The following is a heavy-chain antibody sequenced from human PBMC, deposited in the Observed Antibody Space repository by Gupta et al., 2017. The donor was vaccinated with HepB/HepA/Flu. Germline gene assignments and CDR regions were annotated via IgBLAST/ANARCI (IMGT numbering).Heavy chain of an antibody. CDR3: ARGITGTGYYYYGMDV. V-gene: IGHV3-48*03. D-gene: IGHD1/OR15-1a*01. J-gene: IGHJ6*02. Sequence: EVQLVESGGGLVQPGGSMRLSCAASGFTFSSSEMHWVRQAPGKGLEWVSYISSSGSTIYYADSVKGRFTISRDNAKNSLYLQMNSLRTEDTAVYYCARGITGTGYYYYGMDVWGQGTTVTVSS. CDR1: GFTFSSSE. CDR2: ISSSGSTI.